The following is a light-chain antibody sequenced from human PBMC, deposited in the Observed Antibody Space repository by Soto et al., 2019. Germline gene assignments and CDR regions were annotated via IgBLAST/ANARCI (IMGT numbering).Light chain of an antibody. Sequence: EIVMTQSPATLSVSPGERATLSCRASQSVSSNLAWYQQKPGQAPRLLIYSTSTRATGIPARFSGSGSGTDFTLTISSLKSEDFAVYYCQQYNNCPPYTFGQGTKLEI. CDR2: STS. CDR1: QSVSSN. V-gene: IGKV3-15*01. J-gene: IGKJ2*01. CDR3: QQYNNCPPYT.